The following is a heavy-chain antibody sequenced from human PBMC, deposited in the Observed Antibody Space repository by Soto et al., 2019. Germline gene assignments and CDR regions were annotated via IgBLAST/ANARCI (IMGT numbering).Heavy chain of an antibody. D-gene: IGHD3-22*01. CDR3: VIGASGYYYVDS. CDR1: GFTFSSHW. Sequence: EVQLVESGGGLVQPGGSLRLSCAASGFTFSSHWIHWVRQAPGKGLVWVSRINSGGSTTDYADSVKGRFTISRDNDKHTLYLQMNGLRGEDTAVYHCVIGASGYYYVDSWGQGTLVTVSS. V-gene: IGHV3-74*01. J-gene: IGHJ4*02. CDR2: INSGGSTT.